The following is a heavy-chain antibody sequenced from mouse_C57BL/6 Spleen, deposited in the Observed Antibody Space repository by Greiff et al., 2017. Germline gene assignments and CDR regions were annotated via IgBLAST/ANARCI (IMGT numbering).Heavy chain of an antibody. CDR3: TRTLTGGGYFDY. CDR1: GFTFSSYA. D-gene: IGHD1-1*01. CDR2: ISSGGDYI. J-gene: IGHJ2*01. V-gene: IGHV5-9-1*02. Sequence: EVQLVESGEGLVKPGGSLKLSCAASGFTFSSYAMSWVRQTPEKRLEWVAYISSGGDYIYYADTVKGRFTISRDNARNTLYLQMSSLKSEDTAMYYCTRTLTGGGYFDYWGQGTTLTVSS.